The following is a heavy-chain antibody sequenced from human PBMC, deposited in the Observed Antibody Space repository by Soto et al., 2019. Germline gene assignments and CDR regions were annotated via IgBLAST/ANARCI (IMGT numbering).Heavy chain of an antibody. V-gene: IGHV1-18*01. J-gene: IGHJ4*02. D-gene: IGHD3-22*01. CDR3: ARERAHYYDSSGHANDY. Sequence: QVQLVQSGAEVKKPGASVKVSCKASGYTFTSYGISWVRQAPGQGLEWMGWISAYNGNTNYAQKLQGRVTMNTDTSTSTAYMELRRLRSDDTAVYYCARERAHYYDSSGHANDYWGQGTLVTVSS. CDR2: ISAYNGNT. CDR1: GYTFTSYG.